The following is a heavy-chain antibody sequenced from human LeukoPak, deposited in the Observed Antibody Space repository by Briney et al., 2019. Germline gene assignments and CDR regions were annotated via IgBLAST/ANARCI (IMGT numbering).Heavy chain of an antibody. J-gene: IGHJ4*02. D-gene: IGHD3-22*01. CDR2: ISAYNGNT. Sequence: GASVKVSCKASGYTFTSYGISWVRQPPGQGLEWMGWISAYNGNTNYAQQLQGRVTMTTDTSTSTAYMELRSLRSDDTAVYYCARGLGRSGYYYGIDYWGQGTLVTVSS. CDR1: GYTFTSYG. CDR3: ARGLGRSGYYYGIDY. V-gene: IGHV1-18*01.